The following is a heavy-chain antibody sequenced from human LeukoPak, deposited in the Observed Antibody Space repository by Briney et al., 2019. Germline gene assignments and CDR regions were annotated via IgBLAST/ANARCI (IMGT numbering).Heavy chain of an antibody. CDR2: ISGSGGST. Sequence: GGSLRLSCAASGFTFSSYGMSWVRQAPGKGLEWVSAISGSGGSTYYADSVKGRFTISRDNSKNTLYLQMNSLRAEDTALYYCARDSKWELRDYFDYWGQGTLVTVSS. D-gene: IGHD1-26*01. V-gene: IGHV3-23*01. CDR1: GFTFSSYG. J-gene: IGHJ4*02. CDR3: ARDSKWELRDYFDY.